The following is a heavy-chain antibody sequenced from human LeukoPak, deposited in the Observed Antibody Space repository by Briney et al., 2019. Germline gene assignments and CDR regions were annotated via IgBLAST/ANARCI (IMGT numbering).Heavy chain of an antibody. Sequence: PSETLSLTCTVSGGSISSYYWSWIRQPPGKGLQSIGYIYYSNTNYNPSLKSRVTISVDTSKNQFSLKLSSVTAADTAVYYCARELRAAAGTYYYYGMDVWGQGTTVTVSS. V-gene: IGHV4-59*12. D-gene: IGHD6-13*01. J-gene: IGHJ6*02. CDR2: IYYSNT. CDR1: GGSISSYY. CDR3: ARELRAAAGTYYYYGMDV.